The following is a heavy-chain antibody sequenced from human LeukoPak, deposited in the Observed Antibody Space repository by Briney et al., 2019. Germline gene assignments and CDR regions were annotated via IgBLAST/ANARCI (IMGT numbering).Heavy chain of an antibody. Sequence: PSQTLSLTCAISGDSVSSNSAAWNWIRQSPSRGLEWPGRTYYRSKWYNDYAVSVKSRITINPDTSKNQFSLQLNSVTPEDTAVYYCARPLGYCSSTSCPQSWFDPWGQGTLVTVSS. D-gene: IGHD2-2*01. V-gene: IGHV6-1*01. CDR1: GDSVSSNSAA. CDR2: TYYRSKWYN. J-gene: IGHJ5*02. CDR3: ARPLGYCSSTSCPQSWFDP.